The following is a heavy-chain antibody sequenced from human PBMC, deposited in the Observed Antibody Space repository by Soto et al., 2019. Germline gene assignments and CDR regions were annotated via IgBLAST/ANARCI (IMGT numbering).Heavy chain of an antibody. CDR3: AKDIRVGSGSYYYYYGMDV. V-gene: IGHV3-30*18. Sequence: GGSLRLSCAASGFTFSSYGMHWVRQAPGKGLEWVAVISYDGSNKYYADSVKGRFTISRDNSKNTLYLQMNSLRAEDTTVYYCAKDIRVGSGSYYYYYGMDVWGQGTTVTVSS. CDR1: GFTFSSYG. D-gene: IGHD1-26*01. CDR2: ISYDGSNK. J-gene: IGHJ6*02.